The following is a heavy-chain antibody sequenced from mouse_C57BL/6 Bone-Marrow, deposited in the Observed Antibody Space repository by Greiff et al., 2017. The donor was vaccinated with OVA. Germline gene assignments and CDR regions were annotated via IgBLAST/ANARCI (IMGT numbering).Heavy chain of an antibody. Sequence: EVQLQQSGPELVKPGASVKISCKASGYSFTGYYMNWVKQSPEKSLEWIGEINPSTGGTTYNQKFKAKATLTVDKSSSTAYMQLKSLTSEDSAVYYCARGDYDYPFAYWGQGTLVTVSA. CDR1: GYSFTGYY. CDR3: ARGDYDYPFAY. V-gene: IGHV1-42*01. CDR2: INPSTGGT. J-gene: IGHJ3*01. D-gene: IGHD2-4*01.